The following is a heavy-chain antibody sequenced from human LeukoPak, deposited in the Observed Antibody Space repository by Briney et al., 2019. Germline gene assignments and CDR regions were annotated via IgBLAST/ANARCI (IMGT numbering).Heavy chain of an antibody. CDR3: ARERHD. Sequence: PGGSLRLSCAASGFTFSSYAMHWVRQAPGKGLEWVAVISYDGSNKYYADSVHGRFTISTDNSKNTLYLQMNSLRAEDTAVYYCARERHDWGQGTLVTVSS. J-gene: IGHJ4*02. V-gene: IGHV3-30*04. CDR1: GFTFSSYA. CDR2: ISYDGSNK.